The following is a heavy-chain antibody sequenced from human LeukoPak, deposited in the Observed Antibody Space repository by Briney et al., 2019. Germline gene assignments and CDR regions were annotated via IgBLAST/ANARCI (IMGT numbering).Heavy chain of an antibody. Sequence: GASVKVSCKASGYTFTSYGISWVRQAPGQGLEWMGWINPNSGGTNYAQKFQGRVTMTRDTSISTAYMGLSRLRSDDTAVYYCARDLEMATILGWFDPWGQGTLVTVSS. CDR1: GYTFTSYG. V-gene: IGHV1-2*02. J-gene: IGHJ5*02. CDR3: ARDLEMATILGWFDP. CDR2: INPNSGGT. D-gene: IGHD5-24*01.